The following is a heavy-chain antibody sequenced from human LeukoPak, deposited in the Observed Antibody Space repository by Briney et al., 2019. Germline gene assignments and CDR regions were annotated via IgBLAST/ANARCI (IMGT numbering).Heavy chain of an antibody. Sequence: KPSETLSLTCTVSGYSISSGYYWGWIRQPPGKGLEWIGSIYHSGSTYYNPSLKSRVTISVDTSKNQFSLKLSSVTAADTAVYYCARDLSGNYYYYYYMDVWGKGTTVTVSS. D-gene: IGHD6-19*01. CDR3: ARDLSGNYYYYYYMDV. CDR1: GYSISSGYY. J-gene: IGHJ6*03. CDR2: IYHSGST. V-gene: IGHV4-38-2*02.